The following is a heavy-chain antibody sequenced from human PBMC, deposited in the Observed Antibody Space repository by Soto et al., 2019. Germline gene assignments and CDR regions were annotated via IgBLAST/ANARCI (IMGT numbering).Heavy chain of an antibody. CDR3: ARRVTMVRGATDAFDI. D-gene: IGHD3-10*01. CDR1: GYNFTNYW. CDR2: IYPGDSDT. J-gene: IGHJ3*02. V-gene: IGHV5-51*01. Sequence: GESLKISCKGSGYNFTNYWIGWVRQMPGKGLEWMGIIYPGDSDTRYSPSFQGQVTISADKSISTAYLQWSSLKASDTAMYYCARRVTMVRGATDAFDIWGQGTMVTVSS.